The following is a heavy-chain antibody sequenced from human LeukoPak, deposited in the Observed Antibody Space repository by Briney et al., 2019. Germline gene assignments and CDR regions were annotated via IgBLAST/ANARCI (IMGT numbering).Heavy chain of an antibody. CDR2: IRYDGSRE. D-gene: IGHD2-15*01. J-gene: IGHJ6*02. CDR3: ARYCSGGSCCSGMDV. V-gene: IGHV3-33*01. Sequence: GGSLRLSCAASGFTFSSHGMHWVRQAPGKGLEWVAAIRYDGSREEYGDSVKGRFTISRDDSKNTLYLQMNSLRAEDTAVYYCARYCSGGSCCSGMDVWGHGTTVTVSS. CDR1: GFTFSSHG.